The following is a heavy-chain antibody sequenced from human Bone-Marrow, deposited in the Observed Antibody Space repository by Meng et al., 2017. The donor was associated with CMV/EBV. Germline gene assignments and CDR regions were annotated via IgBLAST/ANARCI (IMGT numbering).Heavy chain of an antibody. CDR2: ISSSGSTI. CDR1: GFTFSSYT. J-gene: IGHJ6*02. D-gene: IGHD3-16*02. CDR3: ARDPPYDYVWGSYRPPHGMDV. Sequence: GESLKISCTASGFTFSSYTMNWVRQPPGKGLEWVSYISSSGSTIYYADSVKGRFTISRDNAKNSLYLQMNSLRAEDTAVYYCARDPPYDYVWGSYRPPHGMDVWGQGTTVTVSS. V-gene: IGHV3-48*04.